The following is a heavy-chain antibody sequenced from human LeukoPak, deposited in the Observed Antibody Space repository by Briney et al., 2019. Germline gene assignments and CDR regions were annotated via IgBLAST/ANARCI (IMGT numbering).Heavy chain of an antibody. CDR1: GFTFSSYA. V-gene: IGHV3-23*01. D-gene: IGHD2-15*01. CDR2: ISGSGGST. J-gene: IGHJ4*02. CDR3: ATLGYCSGGSCVFEY. Sequence: GGSLRLSFAASGFTFSSYAMSGVGQAPGKVWDWCSSISGSGGSTYYADSVKGRFTISRDNSKNTLYLQMNSLRAEDTAVYYCATLGYCSGGSCVFEYWGQGTLVTVSS.